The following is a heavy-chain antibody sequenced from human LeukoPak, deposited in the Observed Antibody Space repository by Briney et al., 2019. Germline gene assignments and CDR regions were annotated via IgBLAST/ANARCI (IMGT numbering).Heavy chain of an antibody. J-gene: IGHJ5*02. CDR1: GGPISSHY. D-gene: IGHD3-10*01. CDR2: IYYSGST. Sequence: SETLSLTCTVSGGPISSHYWSWIRQPPGKGLEWVGYIYYSGSTNYNPSLKSRVTISVDTSKNQFSLKLSSVTAADTAVYYCARMATSYGSGSYWFDPWGQGTLVTVSS. CDR3: ARMATSYGSGSYWFDP. V-gene: IGHV4-59*11.